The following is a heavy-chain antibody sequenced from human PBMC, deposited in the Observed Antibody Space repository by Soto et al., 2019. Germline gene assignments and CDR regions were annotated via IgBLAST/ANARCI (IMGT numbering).Heavy chain of an antibody. Sequence: GGSLRLSCAASGFTFSSYAMSWVRQAPGKGLEWVANINRDGSGKYYVDSVKGRFTVSRDNAKNSLFLQMNSLRAEDTAVYYCASGFQRYFDLWGRGTLVTVSS. CDR2: INRDGSGK. V-gene: IGHV3-7*01. CDR1: GFTFSSYA. J-gene: IGHJ2*01. CDR3: ASGFQRYFDL.